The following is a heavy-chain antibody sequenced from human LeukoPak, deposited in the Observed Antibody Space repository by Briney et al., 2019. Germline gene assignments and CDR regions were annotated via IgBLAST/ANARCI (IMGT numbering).Heavy chain of an antibody. CDR3: ARHFRRDYPDSGSSQYFHYIDV. D-gene: IGHD3-10*01. V-gene: IGHV4-4*09. J-gene: IGHJ6*03. Sequence: SGTLSLTCADSGGSMSDHYWSWIRQTPGTTLEWIGYIYATGNTNYSPSLKGRVTISLDTSKNHFSLRLRSVTAADTALYYCARHFRRDYPDSGSSQYFHYIDVWGKGTTVVVSS. CDR1: GGSMSDHY. CDR2: IYATGNT.